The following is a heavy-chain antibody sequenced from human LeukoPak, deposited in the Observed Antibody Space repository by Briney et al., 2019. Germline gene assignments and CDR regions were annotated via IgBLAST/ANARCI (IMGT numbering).Heavy chain of an antibody. CDR1: GFTFSSHG. CDR3: AKDVSRILTGARNYFDS. D-gene: IGHD3-9*01. V-gene: IGHV3-66*02. CDR2: LNSGGST. J-gene: IGHJ4*02. Sequence: GGSLRLSCAASGFTFSSHGMTWVRQAPGKGLEWVSLLNSGGSTYYGDSVKGRFTISRDNSNNTVYLQMNSLRAEDTAVYYCAKDVSRILTGARNYFDSWGQGTLVTVSS.